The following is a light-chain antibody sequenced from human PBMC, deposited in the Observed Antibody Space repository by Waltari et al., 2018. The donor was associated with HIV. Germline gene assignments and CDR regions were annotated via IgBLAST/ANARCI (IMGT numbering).Light chain of an antibody. V-gene: IGLV1-44*01. CDR2: SDH. CDR1: SSNIGNNP. Sequence: QSVLTQPPSASGSPGQRVTISCSGSSSNIGNNPTNWYQTLPGTAPKLLVYSDHQRPSGVPDRFSGSKSGTSASLAISGLQSEDEGDYYCASWDNNVAGRVFGGRTRLTVL. CDR3: ASWDNNVAGRV. J-gene: IGLJ2*01.